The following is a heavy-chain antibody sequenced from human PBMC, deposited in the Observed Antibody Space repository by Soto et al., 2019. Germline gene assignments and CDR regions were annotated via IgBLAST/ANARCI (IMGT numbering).Heavy chain of an antibody. V-gene: IGHV3-7*01. J-gene: IGHJ4*02. CDR3: AREVPTEHYGSGEPKGLY. Sequence: GGSLRLSCAASGFTFSSYWMSWVRQAPGKGLEWVANIKQDGSEKYYVDSVKGRFTISRDNAKNSLYLQMNSLRAEDTAVYYCAREVPTEHYGSGEPKGLYWGQGTLVTVSS. CDR1: GFTFSSYW. D-gene: IGHD3-10*01. CDR2: IKQDGSEK.